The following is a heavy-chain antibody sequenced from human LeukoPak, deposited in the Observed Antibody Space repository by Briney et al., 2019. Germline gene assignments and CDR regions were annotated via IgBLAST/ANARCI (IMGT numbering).Heavy chain of an antibody. Sequence: ASVKVSCKASGYTCSSYDINWVRQATGQGLEWMGWMNPKRGNTGYAHKFQGRVTITRNTSITTAYMELSSLRSEDTAVYYCAKSSGWDLDAFDIWGQGTMVTVSS. CDR3: AKSSGWDLDAFDI. V-gene: IGHV1-8*03. J-gene: IGHJ3*02. D-gene: IGHD6-19*01. CDR1: GYTCSSYD. CDR2: MNPKRGNT.